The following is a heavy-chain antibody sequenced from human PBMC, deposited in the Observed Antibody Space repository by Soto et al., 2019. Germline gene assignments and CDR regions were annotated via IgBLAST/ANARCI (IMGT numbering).Heavy chain of an antibody. J-gene: IGHJ4*02. Sequence: ASVKVSCKASGCLFSTYAISWVRQAPGQGLEWMGGIIPVFATTYYAEKFEGRVTITADESTNTAYMELSSLRSEDTAMYYCARGDSGYVWFNEIWGQGTLVTVSS. CDR1: GCLFSTYA. CDR3: ARGDSGYVWFNEI. V-gene: IGHV1-69*13. D-gene: IGHD3-22*01. CDR2: IIPVFATT.